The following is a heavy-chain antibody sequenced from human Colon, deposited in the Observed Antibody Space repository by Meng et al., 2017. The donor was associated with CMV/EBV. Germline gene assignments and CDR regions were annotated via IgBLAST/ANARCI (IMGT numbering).Heavy chain of an antibody. V-gene: IGHV4-34*01. D-gene: IGHD1-26*01. J-gene: IGHJ4*02. CDR1: GGYFSENY. CDR3: ARREASGKYYFDS. Sequence: CAVYGGYFSENYWSWVRQPPGKGLEWIGEASQSGSTNYNPSLKSRVTISLDRSNKQFSLKLTSVTAADTAVYYCARREASGKYYFDSWGQGALVTVSS. CDR2: ASQSGST.